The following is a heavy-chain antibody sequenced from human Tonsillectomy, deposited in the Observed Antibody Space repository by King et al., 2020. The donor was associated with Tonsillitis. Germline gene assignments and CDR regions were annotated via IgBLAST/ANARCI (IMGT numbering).Heavy chain of an antibody. V-gene: IGHV4-4*02. J-gene: IGHJ3*02. Sequence: QLQESGPGLVKPWGTLSLTCAVSGGSISSSNWWSWVRQPPGQGLEWIGEIFHTGSTNYNPSLQSRVTPSIAKSKNQFSLKLNSVTAADTAVDYCATYVTTVTGWNGFDIWGQGTMVTVSS. D-gene: IGHD4-17*01. CDR1: GGSISSSNW. CDR2: IFHTGST. CDR3: ATYVTTVTGWNGFDI.